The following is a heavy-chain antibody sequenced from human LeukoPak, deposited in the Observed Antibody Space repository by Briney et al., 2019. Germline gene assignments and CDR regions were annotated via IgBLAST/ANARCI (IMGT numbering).Heavy chain of an antibody. D-gene: IGHD4-17*01. J-gene: IGHJ6*03. Sequence: PGGSLRLSCAASGFTFSSYWMSWVRQAPGKGLEWMANIKQDGSEKYYVDSVKGRFTISRDNAKNSRYLQMNSLRAEDTAVYYCARVDTVTTWGTYYYYYMDVRGKGTTVTVSS. CDR1: GFTFSSYW. V-gene: IGHV3-7*01. CDR2: IKQDGSEK. CDR3: ARVDTVTTWGTYYYYYMDV.